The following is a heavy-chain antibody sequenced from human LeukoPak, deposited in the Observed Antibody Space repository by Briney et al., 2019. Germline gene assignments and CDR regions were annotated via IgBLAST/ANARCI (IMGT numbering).Heavy chain of an antibody. CDR3: ARGGRSAAAGMWLSFEEYNWFDP. Sequence: ASVKVSCKASGYTLTGYYMHWVRQAPGQGLEWMGWINPNSGGTNYAQKFQGRVTMTRDTSISTAYMELSRLRSDDTAVYYCARGGRSAAAGMWLSFEEYNWFDPWGQGTLVTVSS. V-gene: IGHV1-2*02. CDR2: INPNSGGT. J-gene: IGHJ5*02. CDR1: GYTLTGYY. D-gene: IGHD6-13*01.